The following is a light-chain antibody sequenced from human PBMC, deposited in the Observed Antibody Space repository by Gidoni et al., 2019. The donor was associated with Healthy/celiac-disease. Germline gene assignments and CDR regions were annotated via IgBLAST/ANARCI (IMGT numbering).Light chain of an antibody. CDR3: QSYDSSLWRV. Sequence: QSVLTQPPSVSGAPGQRVTISCTGSSSNIGAGYDVHWYQQLPGTAPKLLIYGNSKRPSGVPDRFSGSKSGTSASLAITGLQAEDEADYYGQSYDSSLWRVFGTGTKVTVL. V-gene: IGLV1-40*01. CDR1: SSNIGAGYD. CDR2: GNS. J-gene: IGLJ1*01.